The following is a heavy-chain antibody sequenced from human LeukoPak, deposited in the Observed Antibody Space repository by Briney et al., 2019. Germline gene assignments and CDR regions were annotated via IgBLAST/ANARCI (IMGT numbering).Heavy chain of an antibody. D-gene: IGHD6-13*01. CDR2: INPSGGST. V-gene: IGHV1-46*01. CDR3: ARGSWFDAFDI. CDR1: GYTFTSYY. Sequence: ASVKVSCKASGYTFTSYYMHWVRQAPGQGLEWMGIINPSGGSTSYAQKFQGRVTMTRDTSTSTAYMELRSLRSDDTAVYYCARGSWFDAFDIWGQGTMVTVSS. J-gene: IGHJ3*02.